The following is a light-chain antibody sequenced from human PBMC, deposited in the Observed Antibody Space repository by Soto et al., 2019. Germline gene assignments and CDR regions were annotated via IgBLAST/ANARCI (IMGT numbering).Light chain of an antibody. Sequence: QSALTQPPSASGSPGQSVTISCTGTSSDVGGYNYVSWYQQHAGKAPKLVIYEVTKRPSGVPDRFSGSKSANTASLPVSGLQAEDEADYYCSSFASSNTWVFGGGTKLPVL. CDR3: SSFASSNTWV. V-gene: IGLV2-8*01. CDR2: EVT. CDR1: SSDVGGYNY. J-gene: IGLJ3*02.